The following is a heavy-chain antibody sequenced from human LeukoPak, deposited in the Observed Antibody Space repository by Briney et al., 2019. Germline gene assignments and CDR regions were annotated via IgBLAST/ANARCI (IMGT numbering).Heavy chain of an antibody. V-gene: IGHV3-53*01. CDR3: ARVPGTMVRGVRYYYYYMDV. J-gene: IGHJ6*03. Sequence: GGSLRLSCAASGFTVSSNYMSWVRQAPGKGLEWVSVIYSGGSTYYADSVKGRFTISRDNSKNTLYLQMNSLRAEDTAVYYCARVPGTMVRGVRYYYYYMDVWGKGTTVTISS. D-gene: IGHD3-10*01. CDR2: IYSGGST. CDR1: GFTVSSNY.